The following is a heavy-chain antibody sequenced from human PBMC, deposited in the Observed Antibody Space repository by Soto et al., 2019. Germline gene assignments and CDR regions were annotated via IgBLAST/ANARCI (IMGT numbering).Heavy chain of an antibody. CDR3: EVCTNGVCYTTWYFDL. CDR1: GGTFSSYA. V-gene: IGHV1-69*01. Sequence: QVQLVQSGAEVKKPGSSVKVSCKASGGTFSSYAISWVRQAPGQGLEWMGGIIPIFGTANYAQKFQGRVTITADESTSTAYMELSSLRSEDTAVYYCEVCTNGVCYTTWYFDLWGRGTLVTVSS. D-gene: IGHD2-8*01. J-gene: IGHJ2*01. CDR2: IIPIFGTA.